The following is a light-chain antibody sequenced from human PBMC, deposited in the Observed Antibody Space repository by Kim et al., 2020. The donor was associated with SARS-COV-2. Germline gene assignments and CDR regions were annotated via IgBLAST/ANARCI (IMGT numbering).Light chain of an antibody. CDR3: QAWDSYTAV. CDR1: KLGDEY. J-gene: IGLJ3*02. CDR2: QDN. Sequence: SYELTQPPSVSVSPGQTASITCSGDKLGDEYACWYQQRPGQSPVLVIYQDNKRPSGIPERFSGSNSGNTATLTITGTQAMDEADYYCQAWDSYTAVFGGG. V-gene: IGLV3-1*01.